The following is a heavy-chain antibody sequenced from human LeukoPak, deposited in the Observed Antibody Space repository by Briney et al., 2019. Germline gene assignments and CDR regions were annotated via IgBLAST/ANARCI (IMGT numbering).Heavy chain of an antibody. D-gene: IGHD2-15*01. CDR2: ISYDGNNK. CDR3: AKGLQVAEPPDY. CDR1: GFTFSSYG. J-gene: IGHJ4*02. V-gene: IGHV3-30*18. Sequence: PGGSLRLSCAASGFTFSSYGMHCVRQAPRKGLEWVAVISYDGNNKYYADSVKGRFTISRDNSKNTLYLQMSSLRGEDTAVYYCAKGLQVAEPPDYWGQGILVTVSS.